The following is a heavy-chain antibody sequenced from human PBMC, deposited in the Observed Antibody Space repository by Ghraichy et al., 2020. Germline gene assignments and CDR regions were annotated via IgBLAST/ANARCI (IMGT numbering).Heavy chain of an antibody. V-gene: IGHV1-2*02. Sequence: ASVKVSCKASGYTFTGYYMHWVRQAPGQGLEWMGWINPNSGGTNYAQKFQGRVTMTRDTSISTAYMELSRLRSDDTAVYYCARLNPIAAVYYYGMDVWGQGTTVTVSS. CDR1: GYTFTGYY. D-gene: IGHD6-13*01. J-gene: IGHJ6*02. CDR2: INPNSGGT. CDR3: ARLNPIAAVYYYGMDV.